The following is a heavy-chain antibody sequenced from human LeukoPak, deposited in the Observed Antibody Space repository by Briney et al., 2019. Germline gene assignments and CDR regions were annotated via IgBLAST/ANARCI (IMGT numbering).Heavy chain of an antibody. CDR1: GFTFRSFV. CDR2: NSGRGGKT. V-gene: IGHV3-23*01. Sequence: SGGSLRLSCAASGFTFRSFVMNWVRQAPGKGLWWVSGNSGRGGKTYYADSVKGRFTISRDNSKNTLSLLLTSLRAEDTAVYYCAREVSAAGPTWDHYYYDMDVWGQGNTVTGSS. J-gene: IGHJ6*02. D-gene: IGHD6-13*01. CDR3: AREVSAAGPTWDHYYYDMDV.